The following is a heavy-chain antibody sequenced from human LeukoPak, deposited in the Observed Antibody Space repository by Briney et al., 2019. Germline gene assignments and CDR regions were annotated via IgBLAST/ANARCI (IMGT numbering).Heavy chain of an antibody. J-gene: IGHJ6*03. Sequence: SETLSLTCTVSGGSIISDSWTWIRQPPGKELEWIGDLYDSGSTKYNPSLKSRVPISVDTSKSQFSLKVASVTAADTAVYLCARRGRSPGFAGKFTHYYYMDVWGEGTAVTVSS. CDR1: GGSIISDS. CDR2: LYDSGST. CDR3: ARRGRSPGFAGKFTHYYYMDV. D-gene: IGHD3-10*01. V-gene: IGHV4-59*08.